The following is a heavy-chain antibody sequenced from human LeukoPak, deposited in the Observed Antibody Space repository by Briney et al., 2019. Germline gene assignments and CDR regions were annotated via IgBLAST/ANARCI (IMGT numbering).Heavy chain of an antibody. CDR3: ARAPYSSNAFDI. Sequence: SETLSLTCTVSGGSISSYYWSWIRQPPGKGLEWIGYIYYSGSTNYNPSLKSRVTISVDTSKNQFSLKLSSVTAADTAVYYCARAPYSSNAFDIWGQGTMVIVSS. D-gene: IGHD6-13*01. CDR1: GGSISSYY. J-gene: IGHJ3*02. V-gene: IGHV4-59*01. CDR2: IYYSGST.